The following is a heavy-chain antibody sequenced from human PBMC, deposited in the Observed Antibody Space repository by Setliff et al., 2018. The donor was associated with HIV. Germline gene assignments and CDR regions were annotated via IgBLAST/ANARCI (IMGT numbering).Heavy chain of an antibody. V-gene: IGHV4-38-2*01. J-gene: IGHJ3*02. CDR1: CYSISSGYY. D-gene: IGHD6-13*01. CDR3: ARHSSAAANDAFDI. Sequence: SETLSLTCAVSCYSISSGYYWGWIRQPPGKGLEWIGSIYHSGSTYYNPSLKSRVTISVDTSKNQFSLKLSSVTAADTAVYYCARHSSAAANDAFDIWGQGTMVTVSS. CDR2: IYHSGST.